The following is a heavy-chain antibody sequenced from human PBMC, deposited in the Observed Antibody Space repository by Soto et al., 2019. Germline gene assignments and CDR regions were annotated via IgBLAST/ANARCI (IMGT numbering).Heavy chain of an antibody. CDR2: INPNSGGT. CDR1: GYTFTGYY. D-gene: IGHD6-6*01. Sequence: ASVKVSCKASGYTFTGYYMHWVRQAPGQGLEWMGWINPNSGGTNYAQKFQGWVTMTRDTSISTAYMELSRLRSDDTAAYYCARDGIAARPPYYYYYGMDVWGQGTTVTVSS. CDR3: ARDGIAARPPYYYYYGMDV. V-gene: IGHV1-2*04. J-gene: IGHJ6*02.